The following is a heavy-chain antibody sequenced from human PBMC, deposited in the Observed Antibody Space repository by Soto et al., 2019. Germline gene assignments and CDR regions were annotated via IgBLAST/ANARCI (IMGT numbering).Heavy chain of an antibody. CDR2: ITSTSSTI. V-gene: IGHV3-48*02. CDR1: GFTFSNYG. J-gene: IGHJ4*02. D-gene: IGHD2-15*01. CDR3: VSPLIVVGGPTVH. Sequence: GGSLRLSCAASGFTFSNYGMNWARQAPGKGLEWLSHITSTSSTIYYADSVEGRFTISRDNARNSLYLQMNSLRDEDTAVYYCVSPLIVVGGPTVHWGQGTLVTVSS.